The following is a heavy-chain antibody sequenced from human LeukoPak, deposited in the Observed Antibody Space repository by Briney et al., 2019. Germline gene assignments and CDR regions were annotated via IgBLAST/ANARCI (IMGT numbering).Heavy chain of an antibody. V-gene: IGHV1-2*02. CDR1: GYTFTGYY. J-gene: IGHJ4*02. Sequence: ASVKVSRKASGYTFTGYYMHWVRQAPGQGLEWMGWINPNSGGTNYAQKFQGRVTMTRDTSISTAYMELSRLRSDDTAVYYCARGDKWELLYYFDYWGQGTLVTVSS. CDR3: ARGDKWELLYYFDY. D-gene: IGHD1-26*01. CDR2: INPNSGGT.